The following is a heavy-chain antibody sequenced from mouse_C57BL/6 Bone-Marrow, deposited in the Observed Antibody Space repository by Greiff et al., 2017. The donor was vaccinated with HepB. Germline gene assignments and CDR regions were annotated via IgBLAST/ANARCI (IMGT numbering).Heavy chain of an antibody. CDR1: GFNIKDDY. CDR2: IDPENGDT. CDR3: TTSDSSGYEYFDY. D-gene: IGHD3-2*02. V-gene: IGHV14-4*01. Sequence: EVQLQQSGAELVRPGASVKLSCTASGFNIKDDYMHWVKQRPEQGLEWIGWIDPENGDTEYASKFQGKATITADTSSNTAYLQLSSLTSEDTAVYYCTTSDSSGYEYFDYWGQGTTLTVSS. J-gene: IGHJ2*01.